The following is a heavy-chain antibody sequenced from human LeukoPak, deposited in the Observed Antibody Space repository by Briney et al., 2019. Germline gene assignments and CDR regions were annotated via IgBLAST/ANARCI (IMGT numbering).Heavy chain of an antibody. CDR1: GYSIGRDYY. V-gene: IGHV4-38-2*02. CDR2: IFHTGRT. Sequence: SETLSLTCKVSGYSIGRDYYWAWLRQPPGKGLEWIGSIFHTGRTVYNPSYESRLTISMDTSKNEFFQRLNSVTAADTAVYFCARDGGYPTTDEGFDPWGLGTLVTVSS. J-gene: IGHJ5*02. D-gene: IGHD5-12*01. CDR3: ARDGGYPTTDEGFDP.